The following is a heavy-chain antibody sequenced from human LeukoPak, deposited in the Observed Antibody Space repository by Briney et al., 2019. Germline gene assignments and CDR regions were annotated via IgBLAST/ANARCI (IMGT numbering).Heavy chain of an antibody. V-gene: IGHV3-23*01. Sequence: GGSLRLSCAASGFTFSSYAMSWVRQAPGKGLEWVSAISGSGGSTYYADSVKGRFTISRDNSKNTLYLQMNSLRAEDTAVYYCAKDLEYSSGWPTNFDYWGQGTLVTVSS. CDR2: ISGSGGST. CDR3: AKDLEYSSGWPTNFDY. J-gene: IGHJ4*02. CDR1: GFTFSSYA. D-gene: IGHD6-19*01.